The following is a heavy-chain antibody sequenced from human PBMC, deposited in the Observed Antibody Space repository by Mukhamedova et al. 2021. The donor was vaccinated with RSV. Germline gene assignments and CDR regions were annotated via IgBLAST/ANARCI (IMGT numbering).Heavy chain of an antibody. V-gene: IGHV3-30*01. Sequence: GLEWVADISDDGSNKYYADSVKGRFTISRDNSKNTLYLQMNSLRAEDTAVYYCARTSTMKTYYYDSSGYGYYFDYWGQGTLVTVS. CDR3: ARTSTMKTYYYDSSGYGYYFDY. CDR2: ISDDGSNK. D-gene: IGHD3-22*01. J-gene: IGHJ4*02.